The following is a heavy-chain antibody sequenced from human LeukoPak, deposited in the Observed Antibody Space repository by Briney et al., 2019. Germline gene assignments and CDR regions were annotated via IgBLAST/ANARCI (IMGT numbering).Heavy chain of an antibody. Sequence: PSETLSLTCTVSGGSISSYYWSWIRQPPGKGLEWIGYIYYSGSTNCNPSLKSRITISVDTSKNQFSLKLSSVTAADTAVYYCARSYSSGWYNYWGQGTLVTVSS. CDR2: IYYSGST. J-gene: IGHJ4*02. CDR1: GGSISSYY. D-gene: IGHD6-19*01. V-gene: IGHV4-59*08. CDR3: ARSYSSGWYNY.